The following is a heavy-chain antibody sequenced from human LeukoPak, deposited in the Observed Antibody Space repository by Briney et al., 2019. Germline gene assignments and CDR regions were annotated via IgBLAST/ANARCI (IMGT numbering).Heavy chain of an antibody. CDR3: AREYGGTRHSGWYGNDAFDI. CDR1: GYTFTSYG. V-gene: IGHV1-18*01. D-gene: IGHD6-19*01. CDR2: ISAYNGNT. J-gene: IGHJ3*02. Sequence: GASVKVSCKASGYTFTSYGISWVRQAPGQGLEWMGWISAYNGNTNYAQKLQGRVTMTTDTSTSTAYMELRSLRSDDTAVYYCAREYGGTRHSGWYGNDAFDIWGQGTMVTVSS.